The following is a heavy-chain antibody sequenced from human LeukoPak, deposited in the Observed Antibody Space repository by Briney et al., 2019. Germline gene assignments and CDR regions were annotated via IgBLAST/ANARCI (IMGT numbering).Heavy chain of an antibody. Sequence: ASVMVSCKASGYPFTGYYLHWVRQAPGQGLEWMGWINPNSGFTNYAQKFQGSVTMTRDTSISTAYMELSRLRSDDTAVYYCARLADCSSSSCRSFDYWGEGTLVPVSS. CDR3: ARLADCSSSSCRSFDY. CDR2: INPNSGFT. CDR1: GYPFTGYY. J-gene: IGHJ4*02. D-gene: IGHD2-2*01. V-gene: IGHV1-2*02.